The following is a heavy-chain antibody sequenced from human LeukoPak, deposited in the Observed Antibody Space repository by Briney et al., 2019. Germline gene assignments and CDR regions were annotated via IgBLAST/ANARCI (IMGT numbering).Heavy chain of an antibody. J-gene: IGHJ4*02. Sequence: ASVKVSCKASGGTFSSYAISWVRQAPGQGLEWMGRIIPILGIANYAQKFQGRVTITADKSTSTAYMELSSLRSEDTAVYYCARDRVSDYDILTGYSPFDYWGQGTLVTVSS. V-gene: IGHV1-69*04. CDR3: ARDRVSDYDILTGYSPFDY. CDR1: GGTFSSYA. CDR2: IIPILGIA. D-gene: IGHD3-9*01.